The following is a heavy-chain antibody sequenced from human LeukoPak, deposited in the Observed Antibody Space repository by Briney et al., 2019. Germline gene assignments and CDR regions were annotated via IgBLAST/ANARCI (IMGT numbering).Heavy chain of an antibody. CDR1: GFTFSDYG. Sequence: PGRSLRLSCAASGFTFSDYGMHWVRQAPGKGLEWRAVIWYDGSSRFFADSVKGRFTISRDNSKNTLFLQMNSLRVEDTAVYYCARPYYSSAWYGDAFDVLGQGTLVAVSS. CDR3: ARPYYSSAWYGDAFDV. CDR2: IWYDGSSR. J-gene: IGHJ3*01. V-gene: IGHV3-33*01. D-gene: IGHD6-19*01.